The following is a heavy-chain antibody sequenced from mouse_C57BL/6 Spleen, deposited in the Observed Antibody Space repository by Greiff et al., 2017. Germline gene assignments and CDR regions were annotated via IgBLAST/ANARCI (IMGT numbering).Heavy chain of an antibody. CDR3: ARHEEGYGSSYAMDY. Sequence: QVQLKESGAELVKPGASVKLSCKASGYTFTEYPIHWVKQRSGQGLEWIGWFYPGSGSIKYNEKFKDKATLTADNSSSTVYMELSRLTSEDSAVYFCARHEEGYGSSYAMDYWGQGTSVTVSS. V-gene: IGHV1-62-2*01. CDR1: GYTFTEYP. J-gene: IGHJ4*01. D-gene: IGHD1-1*01. CDR2: FYPGSGSI.